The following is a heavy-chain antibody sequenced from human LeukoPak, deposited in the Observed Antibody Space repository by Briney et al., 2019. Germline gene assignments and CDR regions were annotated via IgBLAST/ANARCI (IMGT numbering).Heavy chain of an antibody. J-gene: IGHJ4*02. Sequence: ASVKVSCKASGGTFISYAISWVRQAPGQGLEWMGRIIPILGIANYAQKFQGRVTITADKSTSTAYMELSSLRSEDTAVYYCARVPMDYGDYLDYWGQGTLVTVSS. CDR2: IIPILGIA. V-gene: IGHV1-69*04. D-gene: IGHD4-17*01. CDR1: GGTFISYA. CDR3: ARVPMDYGDYLDY.